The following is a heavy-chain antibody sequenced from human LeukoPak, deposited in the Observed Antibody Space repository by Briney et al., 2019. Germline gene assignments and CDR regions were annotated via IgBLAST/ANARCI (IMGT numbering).Heavy chain of an antibody. Sequence: GASVKVSCKASGYTFTSYGISWVRQAPGQGLEWMGWISAYNGNTNYAQKLQGRVTMTTDTSTSTAYMELRSQRSDDTAVYYCARGIGYCSSTSCYPWFDPWGQGTLVTVSS. CDR3: ARGIGYCSSTSCYPWFDP. CDR1: GYTFTSYG. J-gene: IGHJ5*02. V-gene: IGHV1-18*01. D-gene: IGHD2-2*01. CDR2: ISAYNGNT.